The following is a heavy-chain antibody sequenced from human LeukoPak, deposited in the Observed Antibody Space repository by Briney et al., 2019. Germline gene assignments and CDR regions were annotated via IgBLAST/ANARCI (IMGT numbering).Heavy chain of an antibody. CDR2: INPNSGGT. CDR3: AREEVIAAAGPTLDY. CDR1: GYTFTDYY. D-gene: IGHD6-13*01. V-gene: IGHV1-2*02. Sequence: ASVKVSCKASGYTFTDYYMHWVRQAPGQGLEWMGWINPNSGGTNYAQKFQGRVTMTRDTSISTAYMELSRLRPDDTAVFYCAREEVIAAAGPTLDYWGQGALVTVSS. J-gene: IGHJ4*02.